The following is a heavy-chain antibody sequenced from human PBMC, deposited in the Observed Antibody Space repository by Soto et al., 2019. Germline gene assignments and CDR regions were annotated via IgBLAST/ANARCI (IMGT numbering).Heavy chain of an antibody. CDR2: IIPIFGTA. CDR3: ARDSPYDCWSGYYPHYYYYGMDV. D-gene: IGHD3-3*01. V-gene: IGHV1-69*06. CDR1: GGTFSSYA. J-gene: IGHJ6*02. Sequence: QVQLVQSGAEVKKPGSSVKVSCKASGGTFSSYAISWVRQAPGQGLEWMGGIIPIFGTANYAQKFQGRVTITADKSTSKAYMELGSLRSEDTAVYYCARDSPYDCWSGYYPHYYYYGMDVWGQGTTVTVSS.